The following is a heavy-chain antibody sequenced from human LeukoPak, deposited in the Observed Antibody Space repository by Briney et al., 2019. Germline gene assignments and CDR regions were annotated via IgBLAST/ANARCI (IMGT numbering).Heavy chain of an antibody. CDR3: ARGLIAVAKYYYYYMDV. Sequence: SQTPSLTCAISGDSVSSNSAAWNWIRQSPSRGLEWLGRTYYRSKWYNDYAVSVKSRITINPDTSKNQFSLQLNSVTPEDTAVYYCARGLIAVAKYYYYYMDVWGKGTTVTVSS. CDR2: TYYRSKWYN. J-gene: IGHJ6*03. V-gene: IGHV6-1*01. D-gene: IGHD6-19*01. CDR1: GDSVSSNSAA.